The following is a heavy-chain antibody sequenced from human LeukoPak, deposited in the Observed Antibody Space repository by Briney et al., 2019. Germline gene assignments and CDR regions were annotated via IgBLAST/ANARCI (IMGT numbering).Heavy chain of an antibody. CDR2: ISAYNGNT. Sequence: ASVKVSCKASGYTFTSYGISWVRQAPGQGLEWMGWISAYNGNTNYAQKLQGRVTMTTDTSTSTAYTELRSLRSDDTAVYYCARVPLHCSSTSCHLWWEYYYYGMDVWGQGTTVTVSS. CDR3: ARVPLHCSSTSCHLWWEYYYYGMDV. V-gene: IGHV1-18*01. J-gene: IGHJ6*02. CDR1: GYTFTSYG. D-gene: IGHD2-2*01.